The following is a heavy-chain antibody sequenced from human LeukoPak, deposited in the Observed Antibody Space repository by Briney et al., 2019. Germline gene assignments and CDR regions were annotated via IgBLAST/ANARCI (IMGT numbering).Heavy chain of an antibody. CDR1: GGSISSYY. Sequence: SETLSLTCTVSGGSISSYYWSWIRQPPGKGLEWIGYIYYSGSTNYNPSLKSRVTISVDTSRNQFSLKLRFVTAADTAVYYCARGRRDGYSYFDYWGQGTLVTVSS. V-gene: IGHV4-59*01. J-gene: IGHJ4*02. D-gene: IGHD5-24*01. CDR3: ARGRRDGYSYFDY. CDR2: IYYSGST.